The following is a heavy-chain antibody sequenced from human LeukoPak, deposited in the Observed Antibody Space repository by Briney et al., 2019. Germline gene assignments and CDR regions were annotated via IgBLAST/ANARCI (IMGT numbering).Heavy chain of an antibody. V-gene: IGHV3-7*01. CDR2: IKQDGSEK. J-gene: IGHJ6*03. Sequence: GGSLRLSCAASGFTFSSYWMSWVRQAPGKGLEWVANIKQDGSEKYYVDSVKGRFTISRDNAKNSLYLQMNSLRAEDTAVYYCAREEEYGVFGDPYYYYYMDVWGKGTTVTVSS. CDR1: GFTFSSYW. D-gene: IGHD2-8*01. CDR3: AREEEYGVFGDPYYYYYMDV.